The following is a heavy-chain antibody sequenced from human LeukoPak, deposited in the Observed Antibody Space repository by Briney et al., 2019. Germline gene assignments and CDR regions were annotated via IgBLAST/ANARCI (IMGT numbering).Heavy chain of an antibody. J-gene: IGHJ3*02. CDR1: GGSISSYY. V-gene: IGHV4-59*01. CDR2: IYHSGST. Sequence: SEILSLTCTVSGGSISSYYWSWIRQPPGKGLEWIGYIYHSGSTNYNPSLKSRVTISVDTSKNQFSLKLSSVTAVDTAVYYCARVPTTVPWSDAFDIWGQGTMVTVSS. CDR3: ARVPTTVPWSDAFDI. D-gene: IGHD4-17*01.